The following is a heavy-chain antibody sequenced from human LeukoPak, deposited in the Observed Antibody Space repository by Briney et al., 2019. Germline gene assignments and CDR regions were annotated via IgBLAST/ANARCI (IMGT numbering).Heavy chain of an antibody. V-gene: IGHV3-23*01. D-gene: IGHD3-22*01. CDR3: AKDPHYYDSSGYDY. CDR2: ISGSGGST. Sequence: GSLRLSCAASGFTFSSYAMSWVRQAPGKGLEWVSAISGSGGSTYYADSVKGRFTISRDNSKNTLYLQMNSLRAEDTAVYYCAKDPHYYDSSGYDYWGQGTLVTVSS. CDR1: GFTFSSYA. J-gene: IGHJ4*02.